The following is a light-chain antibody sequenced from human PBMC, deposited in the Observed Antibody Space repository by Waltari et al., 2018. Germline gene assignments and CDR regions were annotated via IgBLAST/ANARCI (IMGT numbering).Light chain of an antibody. Sequence: DIQMTQSPSTLSAPVGDRVTITCRASQSISSWLAWYQQKPGKAPKLLIYGASVLESGVPSRFSGSGSGTDFTLTISSLQPEDFATYYCQQRSNWRTFGQGTKVEIK. CDR3: QQRSNWRT. CDR1: QSISSW. J-gene: IGKJ1*01. V-gene: IGKV1-5*01. CDR2: GAS.